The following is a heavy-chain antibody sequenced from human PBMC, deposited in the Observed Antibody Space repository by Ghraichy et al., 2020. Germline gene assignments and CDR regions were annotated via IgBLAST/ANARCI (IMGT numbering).Heavy chain of an antibody. Sequence: GESLNISCAASGFTFSSYSMNWVRQAPGKGLEWVSYISSSSSTIYYADSVKGRFTISRDSAKNSLYLQMNSLRDEDTAVYYCARAERYCSGGSCYAPDYWGQGTLVTVSS. CDR1: GFTFSSYS. CDR2: ISSSSSTI. J-gene: IGHJ4*02. V-gene: IGHV3-48*02. CDR3: ARAERYCSGGSCYAPDY. D-gene: IGHD2-15*01.